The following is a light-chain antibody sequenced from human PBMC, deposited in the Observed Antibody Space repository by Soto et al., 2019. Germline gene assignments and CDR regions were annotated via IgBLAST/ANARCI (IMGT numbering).Light chain of an antibody. Sequence: QAVLTQPPSVSAAPGQKVTISGSGSSSNIESNYVSWYQQVPGTAPKLLIHDNNQRPSGVPDRFSGSKSGTSATLGITGLQTGDEADYYCGTWDSGLSGVVFGGGTQLTVL. V-gene: IGLV1-51*01. J-gene: IGLJ2*01. CDR1: SSNIESNY. CDR2: DNN. CDR3: GTWDSGLSGVV.